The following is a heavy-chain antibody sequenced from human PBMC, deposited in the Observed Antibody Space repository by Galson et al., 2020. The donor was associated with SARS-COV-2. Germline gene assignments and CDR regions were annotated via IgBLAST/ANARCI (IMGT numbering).Heavy chain of an antibody. CDR3: ARVWDCSSTSCYGIDY. D-gene: IGHD2-2*01. V-gene: IGHV4-30-4*01. CDR2: IYYSGST. J-gene: IGHJ4*02. Sequence: SETLSLTCTVSGGSISSGDYYWSWIRQPPGKGLEWIGYIYYSGSTYYNPSLKSRVTISVDTSKNQFSLKLSSVTAADTAVYYCARVWDCSSTSCYGIDYWGQGTLVTVSS. CDR1: GGSISSGDYY.